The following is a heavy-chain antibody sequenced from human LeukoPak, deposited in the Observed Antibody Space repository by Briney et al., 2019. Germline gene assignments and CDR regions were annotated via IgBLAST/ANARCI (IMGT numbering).Heavy chain of an antibody. D-gene: IGHD3-10*02. J-gene: IGHJ4*02. CDR2: IVVGSDKT. CDR1: GFTFSSSA. Sequence: SVKVSCRASGFTFSSSAVQWVRQARGQRLEWIGWIVVGSDKTNYAQKFQERVTITRDMSTGTANMELTRLSSEDTAVYYCAADDLLFVYWGQGTLVTVSS. V-gene: IGHV1-58*01. CDR3: AADDLLFVY.